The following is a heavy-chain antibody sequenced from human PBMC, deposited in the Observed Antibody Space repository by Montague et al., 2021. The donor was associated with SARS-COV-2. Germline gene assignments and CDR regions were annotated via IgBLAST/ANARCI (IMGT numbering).Heavy chain of an antibody. CDR2: ISYIGST. V-gene: IGHV4-59*01. CDR3: ARQGSDYCSSTSGYGADHPFDN. J-gene: IGHJ3*02. D-gene: IGHD2-2*01. CDR1: GGTISSYY. Sequence: SETLSLTCTVPGGTISSYYYSWIRQPPGKALEWIGYISYIGSTNYNPFLKSRVTVSIDTSKNQFSLKLSSVTAADSAVYYCARQGSDYCSSTSGYGADHPFDNWGQGTMVTVSS.